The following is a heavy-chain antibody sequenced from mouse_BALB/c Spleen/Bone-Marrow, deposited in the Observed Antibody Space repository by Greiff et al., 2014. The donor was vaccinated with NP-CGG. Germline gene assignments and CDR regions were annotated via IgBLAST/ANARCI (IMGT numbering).Heavy chain of an antibody. CDR1: GYTFTSYW. V-gene: IGHV1-5*01. CDR3: TRWNYYGSSYDY. CDR2: IYPGNSDT. Sequence: EVQLQQSGTVLARPGASVKMSCKASGYTFTSYWMHWVKQRPGQGLEWIGAIYPGNSDTSYNQKSKGKAKLTAVTSTSTAYMELSSLTNEDSAVYYCTRWNYYGSSYDYWGQGTTLTVSS. J-gene: IGHJ2*01. D-gene: IGHD1-1*01.